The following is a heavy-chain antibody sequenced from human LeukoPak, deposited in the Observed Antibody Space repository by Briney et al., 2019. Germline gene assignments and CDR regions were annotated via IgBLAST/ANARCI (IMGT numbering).Heavy chain of an antibody. CDR3: ARSGSDFDY. J-gene: IGHJ4*02. CDR2: IEEDGSEK. Sequence: PGGSLRLSCAASGFSFRTYWMSWVRQAPGKGLEWVANIEEDGSEKNYVDSVKGRFTISRDNAKNSLYLQMNSLKAEDTAVYYCARSGSDFDYWGQGTLVTVSS. CDR1: GFSFRTYW. V-gene: IGHV3-7*01. D-gene: IGHD3-10*01.